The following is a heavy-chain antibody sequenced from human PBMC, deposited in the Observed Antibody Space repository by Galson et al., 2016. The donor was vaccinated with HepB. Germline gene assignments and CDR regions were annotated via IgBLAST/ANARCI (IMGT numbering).Heavy chain of an antibody. CDR1: GFSFSTSG. D-gene: IGHD3/OR15-3a*01. Sequence: SLRLSCAASGFSFSTSGMSWVRQTPGRGLEWVSGITGSGGTTHYADSVKGRFTISRDNSKNTLYLQMNSLRAEDTAVYYCAKASYSDFWTGFHSRFDYWGQGTLVTVSS. J-gene: IGHJ4*02. V-gene: IGHV3-23*01. CDR3: AKASYSDFWTGFHSRFDY. CDR2: ITGSGGTT.